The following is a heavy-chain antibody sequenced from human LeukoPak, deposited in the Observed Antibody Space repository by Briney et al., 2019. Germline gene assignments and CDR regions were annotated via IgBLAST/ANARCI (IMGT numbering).Heavy chain of an antibody. Sequence: GGSLRLSCTTSGFTFGTHTVHWVRQAPGKGLEWVPGIIPSGHTTYYADSVRGRFTISRDNSRNTLYLQMNSLRAEDTAVYYCAKDDRWLQFCCWGQGTLVTVSA. J-gene: IGHJ4*02. CDR1: GFTFGTHT. CDR3: AKDDRWLQFCC. CDR2: IIPSGHTT. V-gene: IGHV3-23*01. D-gene: IGHD5-24*01.